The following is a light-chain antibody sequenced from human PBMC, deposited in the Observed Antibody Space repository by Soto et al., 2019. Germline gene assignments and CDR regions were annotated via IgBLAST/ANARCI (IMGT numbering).Light chain of an antibody. CDR1: QSISTS. CDR3: QQYNSHSKT. Sequence: DIQMTQSPSTLSASVGDSVTITCRASQSISTSLAWYQQKPRKAPNLLIYDASSLASGVPSRFSGSGSGTDFSLTITSMQPDDFATFYCQQYNSHSKTFGQGTKVEFK. J-gene: IGKJ1*01. V-gene: IGKV1-5*01. CDR2: DAS.